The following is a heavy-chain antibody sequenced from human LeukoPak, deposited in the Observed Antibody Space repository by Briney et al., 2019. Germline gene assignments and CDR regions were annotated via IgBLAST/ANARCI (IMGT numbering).Heavy chain of an antibody. D-gene: IGHD6-19*01. CDR2: IGGSGAST. J-gene: IGHJ4*02. Sequence: GVFLRLSCAASGFTFSNYAMSWVRQAPGKGLEWVSGIGGSGASTYYADSVKGRFTISRDNSKNTLYLQMNSLRAEDTAVYYCGKGIYSSGLYPYYWGQGTRVTVSS. CDR1: GFTFSNYA. V-gene: IGHV3-23*01. CDR3: GKGIYSSGLYPYY.